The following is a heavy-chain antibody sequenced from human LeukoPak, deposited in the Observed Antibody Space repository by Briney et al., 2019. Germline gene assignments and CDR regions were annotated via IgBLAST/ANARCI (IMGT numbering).Heavy chain of an antibody. CDR3: TKAVGSISWSFDY. CDR1: GFTFSTYG. V-gene: IGHV3-30*18. Sequence: GGSLRLSCEASGFTFSTYGMHWVRQAPGKGLEWVALISYDGSDKNYADSVKGRFTISRDNSKSTLYLQMDSLRGDDAAVYYCTKAVGSISWSFDYWGQGTLVTVSS. D-gene: IGHD6-13*01. CDR2: ISYDGSDK. J-gene: IGHJ4*02.